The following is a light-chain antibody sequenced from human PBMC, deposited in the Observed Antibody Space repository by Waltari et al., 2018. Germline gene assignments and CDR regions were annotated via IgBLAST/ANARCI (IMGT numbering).Light chain of an antibody. CDR3: QQYNNWPPGT. V-gene: IGKV3-15*01. J-gene: IGKJ1*01. Sequence: ETVMTQSPATLSVSPGDRAPLSCRASQSVSSNLAWYQQKPGQAPRLLIYGASTRATGIPARFSGSGSGTEFTLTISSLQSEDFAVYYCQQYNNWPPGTLGQGTKVEIK. CDR1: QSVSSN. CDR2: GAS.